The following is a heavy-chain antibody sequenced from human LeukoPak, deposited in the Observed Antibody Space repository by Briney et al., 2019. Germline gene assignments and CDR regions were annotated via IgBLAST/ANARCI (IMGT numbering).Heavy chain of an antibody. CDR1: GGSISSYY. CDR3: ARKSAHRFPTFSGSYYRAPYFDY. D-gene: IGHD1-26*01. V-gene: IGHV4-59*01. J-gene: IGHJ4*02. Sequence: SETLSLTCTVSGGSISSYYWSWIRQPPGKGLEWIGYIYYSGSTNYNPSLKSRVTISVDTSKNQFSLKLSSVTAADTAVYYCARKSAHRFPTFSGSYYRAPYFDYWGQGTLVTVSS. CDR2: IYYSGST.